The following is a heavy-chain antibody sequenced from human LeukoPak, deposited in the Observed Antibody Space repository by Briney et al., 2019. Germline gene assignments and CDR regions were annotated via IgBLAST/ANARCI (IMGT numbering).Heavy chain of an antibody. V-gene: IGHV3-30*02. CDR2: IRYDGSNK. J-gene: IGHJ4*02. CDR3: AKDYGYYGSETDY. Sequence: GGSLRLSCAASGFTFSSYGMHWVRQAPGKGLEWVAFIRYDGSNKYYADSVKGRFTISRDNSKNTLYLQMNSLRAEDTAVYYCAKDYGYYGSETDYWGQGTLVTVSP. CDR1: GFTFSSYG. D-gene: IGHD3-10*01.